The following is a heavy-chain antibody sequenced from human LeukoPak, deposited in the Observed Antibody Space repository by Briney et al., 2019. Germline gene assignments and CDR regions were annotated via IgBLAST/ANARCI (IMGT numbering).Heavy chain of an antibody. D-gene: IGHD6-6*01. CDR3: ARLYRLSRIRQLGNFDY. CDR2: ISYDGSNK. Sequence: GGSLRLSCAASGFTFSSYAMHWVRQAPGKGLEWVAVISYDGSNKYCADSVKGRFTISRDNSKNTLYLQMNSLRAEDTAVYYCARLYRLSRIRQLGNFDYWGQGTLVTVSS. V-gene: IGHV3-30-3*01. CDR1: GFTFSSYA. J-gene: IGHJ4*02.